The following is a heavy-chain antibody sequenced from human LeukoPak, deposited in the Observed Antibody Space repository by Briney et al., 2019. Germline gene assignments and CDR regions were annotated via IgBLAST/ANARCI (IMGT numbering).Heavy chain of an antibody. D-gene: IGHD3-9*01. CDR1: GGSISSSNW. Sequence: SETLSLTCAVSGGSISSSNWWSWVRQPPGKGLEWIGEIYHSGSTNYNPSLKSRVTISVDKSKNQFSLKPSSVTAADTAVYYCARVYYDILTGYYGMDVWGKGTTVTVSS. CDR3: ARVYYDILTGYYGMDV. CDR2: IYHSGST. V-gene: IGHV4-4*02. J-gene: IGHJ6*04.